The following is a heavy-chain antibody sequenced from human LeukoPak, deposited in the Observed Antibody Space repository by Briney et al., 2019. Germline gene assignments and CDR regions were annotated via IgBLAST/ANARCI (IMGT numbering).Heavy chain of an antibody. D-gene: IGHD3-3*01. CDR3: AKQGGYQYYDFRSGYYYYFDY. V-gene: IGHV3-23*01. Sequence: GGSLRLSCAASGFTFSSYAMSWVRQAPGKGLEWVSAISGSGGSTYYADSVKGRFTISRDNSKNTLYLQMNSLRAEDTAVYYCAKQGGYQYYDFRSGYYYYFDYWGQGTLVTVSS. CDR2: ISGSGGST. J-gene: IGHJ4*02. CDR1: GFTFSSYA.